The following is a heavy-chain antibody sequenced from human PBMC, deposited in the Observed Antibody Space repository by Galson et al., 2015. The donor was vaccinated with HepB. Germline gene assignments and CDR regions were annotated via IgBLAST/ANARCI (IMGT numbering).Heavy chain of an antibody. Sequence: PALVKPTQTLTLTCTFSGFSLPSNAVGVGWIRQPPGKALEWLALIYWDDDNHYSPSLKSRLSITKDTSKNQVVLTMTNMDPVDTATYYCAHGSGWLFDYWGQGTLVTVSS. CDR1: GFSLPSNAVG. CDR3: AHGSGWLFDY. D-gene: IGHD6-19*01. J-gene: IGHJ4*02. CDR2: IYWDDDN. V-gene: IGHV2-5*02.